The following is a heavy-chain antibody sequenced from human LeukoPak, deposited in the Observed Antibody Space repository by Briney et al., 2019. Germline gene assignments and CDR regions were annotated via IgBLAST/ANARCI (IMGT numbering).Heavy chain of an antibody. J-gene: IGHJ4*02. D-gene: IGHD3-10*01. CDR3: ARDRGVEYYFDY. CDR2: INPSGGST. V-gene: IGHV1-46*01. CDR1: GYTFTSYY. Sequence: ASVNVSCKASGYTFTSYYMHWVRQAPGQGLEWMGIINPSGGSTSYAQKFQGRVTMTRDTSTSTVYMELSSLRSEDTAVYYCARDRGVEYYFDYWGQGTLVTVSS.